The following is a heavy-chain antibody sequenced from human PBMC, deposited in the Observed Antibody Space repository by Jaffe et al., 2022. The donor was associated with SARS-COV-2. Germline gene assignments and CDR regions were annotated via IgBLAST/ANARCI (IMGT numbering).Heavy chain of an antibody. D-gene: IGHD2-15*01. V-gene: IGHV3-9*01. CDR1: GFTFDDYA. Sequence: EVQLVESGGGLVQPGRSLRLSCAASGFTFDDYAMHWVRQAPGKGLEWVSGISWNSGSIGYADSVKGRFTISRDNAKNSLYLQMNSLRAEDTALYYCAKGGYCSGGSCFVDYWGQGTLVTVSS. CDR3: AKGGYCSGGSCFVDY. J-gene: IGHJ4*02. CDR2: ISWNSGSI.